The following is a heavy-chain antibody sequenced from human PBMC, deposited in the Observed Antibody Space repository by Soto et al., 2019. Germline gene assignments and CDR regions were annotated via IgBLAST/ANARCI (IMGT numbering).Heavy chain of an antibody. CDR3: ARTLKPESTFDY. J-gene: IGHJ4*02. V-gene: IGHV4-31*03. Sequence: PSETLSLTCKVSGYSISSGGYYWSWIRQYPWKGLEWIGYIYYSGSTYSSPSLKSRVTISVDTSQNQFSLNLRSVTAADTAVYYCARTLKPESTFDYWGQGTLVTVSS. CDR2: IYYSGST. D-gene: IGHD2-2*01. CDR1: GYSISSGGYY.